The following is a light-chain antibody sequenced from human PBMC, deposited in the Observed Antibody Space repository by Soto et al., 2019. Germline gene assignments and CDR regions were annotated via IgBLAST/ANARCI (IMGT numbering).Light chain of an antibody. Sequence: DIQMTQSPSALSASVGDRVTITFWASQSISSWLAWYQQKPGKAPKLLIYKASSLESGVPSRFSGSGSGTEFTLTISSLQPDDFATYYCQQYDNYPLTFGGGTNVDI. CDR3: QQYDNYPLT. V-gene: IGKV1-5*03. J-gene: IGKJ4*01. CDR2: KAS. CDR1: QSISSW.